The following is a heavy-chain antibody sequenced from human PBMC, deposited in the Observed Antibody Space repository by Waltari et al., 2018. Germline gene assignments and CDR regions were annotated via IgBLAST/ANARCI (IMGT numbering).Heavy chain of an antibody. CDR1: GFRFSLYG. Sequence: ASGFRFSLYGMSWVRQAPGKGLEWVSAISGSGADTFYADSVKDRFVISRDNSKNTVFLEMNSLRAEDTALYYCAKDPPGSYYEGFDEWGQGTMVTVSS. D-gene: IGHD1-26*01. CDR2: ISGSGADT. CDR3: AKDPPGSYYEGFDE. J-gene: IGHJ3*01. V-gene: IGHV3-23*01.